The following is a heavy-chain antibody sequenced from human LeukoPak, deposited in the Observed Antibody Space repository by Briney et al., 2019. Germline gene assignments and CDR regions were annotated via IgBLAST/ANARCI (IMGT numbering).Heavy chain of an antibody. V-gene: IGHV4-59*01. CDR2: IYYSGST. D-gene: IGHD3-3*01. CDR1: GGSISSYY. J-gene: IGHJ5*02. Sequence: SETPSLTCTVSGGSISSYYWSWIRQPPGKGLEGIGYIYYSGSTNYNPSLKSRVTISVDTSKNQFSLKLSSVTAADTAVYYCARGGSSYDFWSGYLSTGVWFDPWGQGTLVTVSS. CDR3: ARGGSSYDFWSGYLSTGVWFDP.